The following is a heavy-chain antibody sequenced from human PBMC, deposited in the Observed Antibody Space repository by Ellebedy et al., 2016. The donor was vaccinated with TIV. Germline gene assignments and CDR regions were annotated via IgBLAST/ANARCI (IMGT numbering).Heavy chain of an antibody. CDR1: GYTFTGYY. Sequence: ASVKVSCKASGYTFTGYYMHWVRQAPGQGLEWMGWINPNSGGTNYAQKFQGRVTMTRDTSISTAYMDLSRLRFDDTAVYYCARSGAGVTWVYDAFYIWGQGTMVTVSS. J-gene: IGHJ3*02. CDR3: ARSGAGVTWVYDAFYI. D-gene: IGHD3-10*01. CDR2: INPNSGGT. V-gene: IGHV1-2*02.